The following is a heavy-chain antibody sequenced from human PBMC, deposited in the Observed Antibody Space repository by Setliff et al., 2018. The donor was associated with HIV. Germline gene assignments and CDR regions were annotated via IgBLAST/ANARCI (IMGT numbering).Heavy chain of an antibody. CDR3: ARSRAAGFDY. D-gene: IGHD6-13*01. Sequence: GGSLRLSCAASGFTFSSYSMNWVRQAPGKGLEWVSYISSSSSTIYYADSVKGRFTISRDNAKNSLYLQINSLRAEDTAVYYCARSRAAGFDYWGQGTLVTVSS. CDR1: GFTFSSYS. CDR2: ISSSSSTI. J-gene: IGHJ4*02. V-gene: IGHV3-48*01.